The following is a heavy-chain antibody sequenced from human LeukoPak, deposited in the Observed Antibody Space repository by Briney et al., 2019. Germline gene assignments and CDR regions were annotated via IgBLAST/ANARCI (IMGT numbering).Heavy chain of an antibody. V-gene: IGHV3-7*01. J-gene: IGHJ6*02. CDR2: IKQDGSEK. D-gene: IGHD3-10*01. Sequence: GGSLRLSCAASGFTFSRYWMSWVRQAPGKGLEWVANIKQDGSEKNYVASVKGRFTISRDNAKNSLYLQMNSLRAEDTAVYYCAIPPLSGTGSSRPLAGMDVWGQGTTVTVSS. CDR3: AIPPLSGTGSSRPLAGMDV. CDR1: GFTFSRYW.